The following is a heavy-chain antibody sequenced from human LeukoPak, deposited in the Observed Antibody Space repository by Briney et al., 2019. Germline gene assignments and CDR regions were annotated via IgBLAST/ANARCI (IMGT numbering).Heavy chain of an antibody. V-gene: IGHV1-3*01. CDR1: GYTFTSYA. J-gene: IGHJ4*02. CDR2: INAGNGNT. CDR3: ARTGSLTGYYYFDY. Sequence: ASVKVSCKASGYTFTSYAMHWVRQAPGQRLEWMGRINAGNGNTKYSQKFQGRVTITRDTSASTAYMELSSLRSEDTAVYYCARTGSLTGYYYFDYWGQGTLVTVSS. D-gene: IGHD3-9*01.